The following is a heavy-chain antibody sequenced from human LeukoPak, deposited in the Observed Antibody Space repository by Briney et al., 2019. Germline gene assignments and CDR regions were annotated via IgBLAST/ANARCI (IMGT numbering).Heavy chain of an antibody. CDR3: ARSAGFGELNDY. J-gene: IGHJ4*02. D-gene: IGHD3-10*01. Sequence: GGSLRLSCAASGFTFSSYSMNWVRRAPGKGLEWVSSISISSSYIYYADSVKGRFTISRDNAKNSLYLQMNSLRAEDTAVYYCARSAGFGELNDYWGQGTLVTVSS. CDR1: GFTFSSYS. V-gene: IGHV3-21*01. CDR2: ISISSSYI.